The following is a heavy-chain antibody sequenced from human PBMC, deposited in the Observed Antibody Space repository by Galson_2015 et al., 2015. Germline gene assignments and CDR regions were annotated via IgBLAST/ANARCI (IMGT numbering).Heavy chain of an antibody. CDR1: GYTFTSYD. Sequence: SVKVSCKASGYTFTSYDINWVRQATGQGLEWMGWMNPNSGNTGYAQKFQGRVTMTRNTSISTAYMELSSLRSEDTAVYYCASTYSSSHNWFDPWGQGTLVTVSS. D-gene: IGHD6-6*01. J-gene: IGHJ5*02. V-gene: IGHV1-8*01. CDR3: ASTYSSSHNWFDP. CDR2: MNPNSGNT.